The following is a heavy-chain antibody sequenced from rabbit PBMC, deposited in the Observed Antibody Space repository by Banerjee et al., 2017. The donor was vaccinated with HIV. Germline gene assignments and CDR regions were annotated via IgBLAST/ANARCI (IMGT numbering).Heavy chain of an antibody. CDR2: IYAGSSGST. Sequence: QSLEESGGDLVKPGASLTLTCTASGFSFSSGYYMCWVRQAPGKGLEWVACIYAGSSGSTYYASWAKGRFTISKTSSTTVTLQMTSLTAADTATYFCARDVPGDTSFYFHLWGPGTLVTVS. J-gene: IGHJ4*01. D-gene: IGHD7-1*01. CDR3: ARDVPGDTSFYFHL. CDR1: GFSFSSGYY. V-gene: IGHV1S40*01.